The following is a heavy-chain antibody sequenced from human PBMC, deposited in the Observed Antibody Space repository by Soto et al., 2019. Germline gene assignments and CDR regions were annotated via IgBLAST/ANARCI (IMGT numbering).Heavy chain of an antibody. V-gene: IGHV3-9*01. CDR2: ISWNGSGS. J-gene: IGHJ4*02. D-gene: IGHD3-10*01. CDR1: GFTFGDYA. Sequence: EVQLVESGGGVVQPGRSLRLSCAASGFTFGDYAMHWVRQAPGKGLEWVSGISWNGSGSGYADSVKGRFTISRDNAKNYLYLQMNSLRAEDTALYYCAKELAGTRDYWGQGTLVSVSS. CDR3: AKELAGTRDY.